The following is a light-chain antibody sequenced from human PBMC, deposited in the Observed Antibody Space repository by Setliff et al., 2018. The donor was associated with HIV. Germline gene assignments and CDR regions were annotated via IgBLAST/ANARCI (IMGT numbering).Light chain of an antibody. CDR1: RSDVGRYNY. CDR3: SSYTSSSFSHV. Sequence: QSVLTQPASVSGSPGQSITISCTGTRSDVGRYNYVSWYQQHPGKAPKLIIYEVNNRPSGVSNRFSGSKSANTASLTISGLQAEDEADYYCSSYTSSSFSHVFGTGTKVTV. V-gene: IGLV2-14*01. J-gene: IGLJ1*01. CDR2: EVN.